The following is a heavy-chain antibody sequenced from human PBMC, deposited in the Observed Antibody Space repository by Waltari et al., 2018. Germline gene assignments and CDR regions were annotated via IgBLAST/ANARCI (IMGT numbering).Heavy chain of an antibody. CDR1: GGSLSDHF. D-gene: IGHD3-10*01. CDR2: VYYRGTT. V-gene: IGHV4-59*11. Sequence: QVQLQESGPGLVKSSETLSLTCSVSGGSLSDHFWSWVRQSPGKGLVWIGNVYYRGTTSYNPSLNSRVTRSIDTSKNQFSLKLNSVTAADTAIYYCARMYYYDYYYGMDVWGQGTTVIVSS. CDR3: ARMYYYDYYYGMDV. J-gene: IGHJ6*02.